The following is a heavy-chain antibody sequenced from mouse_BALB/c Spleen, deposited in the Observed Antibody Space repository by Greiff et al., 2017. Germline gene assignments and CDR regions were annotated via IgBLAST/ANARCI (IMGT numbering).Heavy chain of an antibody. J-gene: IGHJ1*01. Sequence: EVKLMESGGGLVQPKGSLKLSCAASGFTFNTYAMNWVRQAPGKGLEWVARIRSKSNNYATYYADSVKDRFTISRDDSQSMLYLQMNNLKTEDTAMYYCVGGNYWYFDVWGAGTTVTVSS. CDR1: GFTFNTYA. V-gene: IGHV10-1*02. CDR3: VGGNYWYFDV. D-gene: IGHD1-1*02. CDR2: IRSKSNNYAT.